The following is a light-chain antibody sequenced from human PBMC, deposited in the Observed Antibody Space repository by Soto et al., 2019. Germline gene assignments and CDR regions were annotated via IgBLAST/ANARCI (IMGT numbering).Light chain of an antibody. CDR3: QQYDSSPRIT. CDR1: QSVSNN. Sequence: EIVMTKSSATFSVSPGERATLSCRASQSVSNNVAWYQQKPGQAPRLLIYGASTRATGIPARFSGSGSATAFTLTISRLETADLAVYYGQQYDSSPRITFGLGTRREIK. V-gene: IGKV3-15*01. J-gene: IGKJ5*01. CDR2: GAS.